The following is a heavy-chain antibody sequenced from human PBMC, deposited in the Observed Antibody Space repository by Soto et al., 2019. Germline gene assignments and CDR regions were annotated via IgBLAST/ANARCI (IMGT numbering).Heavy chain of an antibody. D-gene: IGHD6-19*01. CDR2: IYTSGST. CDR1: GGSISSYY. CDR3: ARDLYRAVAGTDYYYYGMDV. Sequence: SETLSLTCTVSGGSISSYYWSWIRQPAGKGLEWIGRIYTSGSTNYNPSLKSRVTMSVDTSKNQFSLKLSSVTAADTAVYYCARDLYRAVAGTDYYYYGMDVWGQGTTVTVSS. V-gene: IGHV4-4*07. J-gene: IGHJ6*02.